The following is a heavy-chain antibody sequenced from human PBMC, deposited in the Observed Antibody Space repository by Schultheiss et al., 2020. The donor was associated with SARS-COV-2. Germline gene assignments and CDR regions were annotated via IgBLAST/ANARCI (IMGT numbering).Heavy chain of an antibody. CDR2: IYYSGST. CDR1: GGSISSYY. CDR3: ARGRRNIVVVVAAHNWFDP. Sequence: SETLSLTCTVSGGSISSYYWSWIRQPPGKGLEWIGYIYYSGSTNYNPSLKSRVTMSVDTSNSQFSLKLSSVTAADTAIYYCARGRRNIVVVVAAHNWFDPWGQGTLVTVSS. J-gene: IGHJ5*02. V-gene: IGHV4-59*12. D-gene: IGHD2-15*01.